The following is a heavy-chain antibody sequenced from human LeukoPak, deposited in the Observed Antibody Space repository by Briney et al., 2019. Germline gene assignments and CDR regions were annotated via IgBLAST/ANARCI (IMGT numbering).Heavy chain of an antibody. V-gene: IGHV1-18*01. D-gene: IGHD1-7*01. CDR3: ARDLNWNYSGAPGY. J-gene: IGHJ4*02. Sequence: ASVKVSCKASGYTFTSYGISWVRQAPGQGLEWMGWISAYNGNTNYAQKLQGRVTMTTDTSTSTANMELRSLRSDDTAVYYCARDLNWNYSGAPGYWGQGTLVTVSS. CDR2: ISAYNGNT. CDR1: GYTFTSYG.